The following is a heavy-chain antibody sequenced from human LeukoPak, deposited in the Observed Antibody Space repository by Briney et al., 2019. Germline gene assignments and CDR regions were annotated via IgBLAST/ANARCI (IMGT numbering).Heavy chain of an antibody. V-gene: IGHV1-46*03. CDR3: ARVGSVCSSTSWYAFDI. J-gene: IGHJ3*02. CDR1: GYTFTSYY. Sequence: ASVKVSCKASGYTFTSYYMHWVRQAPGQGLEWMGIINPSGGSTSYAQKFQGRVTMTRDTSTSTVYMELSSLRSEDTAVYYCARVGSVCSSTSWYAFDIWGQGTMVTVSS. CDR2: INPSGGST. D-gene: IGHD2-2*01.